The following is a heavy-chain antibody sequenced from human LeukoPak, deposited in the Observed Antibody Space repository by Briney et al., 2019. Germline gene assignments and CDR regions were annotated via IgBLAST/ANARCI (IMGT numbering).Heavy chain of an antibody. Sequence: GGSLRLSCAASGFTFGSYEMNWVRQAPGKGLEWVSYITSSGNTIYYADSVKGRFTISRDNAKNSLYLQINSLRAEDTAVYYCARLTTMTTTGGPFDYWGQGTLVTVSS. CDR2: ITSSGNTI. CDR1: GFTFGSYE. D-gene: IGHD4-17*01. V-gene: IGHV3-48*03. CDR3: ARLTTMTTTGGPFDY. J-gene: IGHJ4*02.